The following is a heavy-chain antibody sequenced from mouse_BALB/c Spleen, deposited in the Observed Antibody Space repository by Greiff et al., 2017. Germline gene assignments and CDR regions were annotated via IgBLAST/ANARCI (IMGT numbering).Heavy chain of an antibody. CDR1: GFTFSDYY. J-gene: IGHJ2*01. Sequence: EVQLVESGGGLVKPGGSLKLSCAASGFTFSDYYMYWVRQTPEKRLEWVATISDGGSYTYYPDSVKGRFTISRDNAKNNLYLQMSSLKSEDTAMYYCARDQGGFDYWGQGTTLTVSS. CDR3: ARDQGGFDY. D-gene: IGHD3-2*02. CDR2: ISDGGSYT. V-gene: IGHV5-4*02.